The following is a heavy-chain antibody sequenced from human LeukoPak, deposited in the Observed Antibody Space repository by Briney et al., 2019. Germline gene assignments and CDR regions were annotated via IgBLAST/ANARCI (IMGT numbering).Heavy chain of an antibody. CDR2: IIPIFGTA. CDR3: ARDERYCSGGSCTLFDY. Sequence: SVKVSCKASGGTFTSYAISWVRQAPGQGLEWMGRIIPIFGTANYAQKFQGRVTITTDESTSTAYMELSSLRSEDTAVYYCARDERYCSGGSCTLFDYWGQGTLVTVSS. CDR1: GGTFTSYA. J-gene: IGHJ4*02. V-gene: IGHV1-69*05. D-gene: IGHD2-15*01.